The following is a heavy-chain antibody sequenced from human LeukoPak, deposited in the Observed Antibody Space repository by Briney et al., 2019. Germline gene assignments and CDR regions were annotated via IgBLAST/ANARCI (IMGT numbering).Heavy chain of an antibody. CDR1: GGSVSSGSYY. J-gene: IGHJ6*02. V-gene: IGHV4-61*01. Sequence: SETLSLTCTVSGGSVSSGSYYWSWIRQPPGKGLEWIGYIYYSGSTNYNPSLKSRVTISVDTSKNQFSLKLSSVTAADTAVYYCVRAALVRGVSVWGQGTTVTVSS. D-gene: IGHD3-10*01. CDR2: IYYSGST. CDR3: VRAALVRGVSV.